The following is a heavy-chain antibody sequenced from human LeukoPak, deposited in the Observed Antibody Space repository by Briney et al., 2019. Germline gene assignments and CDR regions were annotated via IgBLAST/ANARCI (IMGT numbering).Heavy chain of an antibody. J-gene: IGHJ4*02. Sequence: ASVKVSCKASGYTFTFYAITWVRQAPGQGLEWMGWISAYNGNTNYAQNLQDRVTMTTDTSTTTAYMELRSLRSDDTAMYYCARGPHSIRTRYFDYWSQGILVTVSS. V-gene: IGHV1-18*01. CDR2: ISAYNGNT. D-gene: IGHD3/OR15-3a*01. CDR1: GYTFTFYA. CDR3: ARGPHSIRTRYFDY.